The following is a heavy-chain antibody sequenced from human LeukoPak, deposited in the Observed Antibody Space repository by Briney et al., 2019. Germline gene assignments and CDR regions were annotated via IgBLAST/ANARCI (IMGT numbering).Heavy chain of an antibody. V-gene: IGHV4-39*01. CDR2: IDYGGST. D-gene: IGHD5-12*01. CDR1: GGSIRSSGYY. Sequence: SETLSLTCTVSGGSIRSSGYYWGWIRQPPGEGLEWIANIDYGGSTYYNPSLKSRSTVSVDTSKNQFSLKLSSVTAADTAVYYCARLVYSGTSRYFDYWGQGTPVAVSS. CDR3: ARLVYSGTSRYFDY. J-gene: IGHJ4*02.